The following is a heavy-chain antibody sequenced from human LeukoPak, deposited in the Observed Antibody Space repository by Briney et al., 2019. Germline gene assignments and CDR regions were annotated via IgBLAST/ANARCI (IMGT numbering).Heavy chain of an antibody. CDR3: AGDHGHSGSFDI. CDR2: INPSGGST. Sequence: ASVKVSCKASGYTFTSYYMHWVRQAPGQGLEWMGIINPSGGSTSYAQKFQGRVTMTRDMSTSTVYMELSSLRSEDTAVYYCAGDHGHSGSFDIWGQGTTVTVSS. V-gene: IGHV1-46*01. J-gene: IGHJ3*02. D-gene: IGHD5-12*01. CDR1: GYTFTSYY.